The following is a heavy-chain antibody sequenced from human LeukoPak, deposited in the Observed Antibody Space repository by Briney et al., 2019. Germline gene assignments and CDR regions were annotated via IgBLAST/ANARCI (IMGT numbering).Heavy chain of an antibody. V-gene: IGHV1-2*02. CDR2: INPKSGGT. Sequence: ASVKVSCKASGYTFTDYYMHWVRQAPGQGLEWMGWINPKSGGTDYAQKFQGRVTMTRDTSISTAYMELRSLRSDDTAVYYCTRDVGYCSGGSCPYWFDPWGQGTLVTVSS. J-gene: IGHJ5*02. CDR1: GYTFTDYY. CDR3: TRDVGYCSGGSCPYWFDP. D-gene: IGHD2-15*01.